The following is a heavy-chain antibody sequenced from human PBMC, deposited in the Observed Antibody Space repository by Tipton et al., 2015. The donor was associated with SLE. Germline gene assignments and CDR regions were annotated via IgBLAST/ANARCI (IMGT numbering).Heavy chain of an antibody. Sequence: TLSLTCTVSGGSISSYYWSWIRQPPGKGLEWIGYIYYSGSTNYNPSLKSRVTISVDTSKNQFSLKLSSVTAADTAVYYCARGYSSSWSLDYWGQGTLVTVSS. J-gene: IGHJ4*02. CDR3: ARGYSSSWSLDY. V-gene: IGHV4-59*12. CDR2: IYYSGST. D-gene: IGHD6-13*01. CDR1: GGSISSYY.